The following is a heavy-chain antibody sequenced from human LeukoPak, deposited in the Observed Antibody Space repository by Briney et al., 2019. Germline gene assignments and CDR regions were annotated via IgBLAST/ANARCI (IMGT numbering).Heavy chain of an antibody. CDR2: ISSSSSHI. CDR1: GFTFSSYS. CDR3: ARGRGLPGPLDY. Sequence: GGSLRLSCAASGFTFSSYSMNWVRQAPGKGLEWVSSISSSSSHIYYADSVKGRFTISRDNAKNSLYLQMNSLRAEDTAVYYCARGRGLPGPLDYWGQGALVTVSS. V-gene: IGHV3-21*01. J-gene: IGHJ4*02. D-gene: IGHD3-10*01.